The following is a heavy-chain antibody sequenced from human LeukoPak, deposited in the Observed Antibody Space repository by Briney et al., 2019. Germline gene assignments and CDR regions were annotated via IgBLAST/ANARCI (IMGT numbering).Heavy chain of an antibody. CDR3: ARGQDGTTDY. V-gene: IGHV4-34*01. Sequence: SETLSLTCAVYGGSFSGYYWSWIRQPPGKGLEWIGEINHSGSTNYNPSLKSRVTISVDTSKNQFSLKLSSVTAADTAVYYCARGQDGTTDYWGQGTLVTVSS. CDR1: GGSFSGYY. D-gene: IGHD1-1*01. CDR2: INHSGST. J-gene: IGHJ4*02.